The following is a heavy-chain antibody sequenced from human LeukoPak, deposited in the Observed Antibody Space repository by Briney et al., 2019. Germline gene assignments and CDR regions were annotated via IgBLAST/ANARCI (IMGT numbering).Heavy chain of an antibody. D-gene: IGHD5-18*01. CDR1: GGSISSYY. CDR3: ASSSDTAKVLDAFDI. J-gene: IGHJ3*02. CDR2: IYYSGST. Sequence: PSETLSLTCTVSGGSISSYYWSWIRQPPGKGLEWIGYIYYSGSTNYNPSLKSRVTISGDTSKNQFSLKLSSVTAADTGVYYCASSSDTAKVLDAFDIWGQGTMVTVSS. V-gene: IGHV4-59*01.